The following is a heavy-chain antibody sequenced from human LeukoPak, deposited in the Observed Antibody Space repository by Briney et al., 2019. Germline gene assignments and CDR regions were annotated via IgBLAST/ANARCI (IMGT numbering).Heavy chain of an antibody. J-gene: IGHJ4*02. V-gene: IGHV5-51*01. D-gene: IGHD3-22*01. CDR1: GYTFTNYW. Sequence: GESLKISCKGSGYTFTNYWIGWVRQMPGRGLEWMGIIYPGDSDPRYSPSFQGQVTISVDKSMSTAYLQWSSLKASDTATYYCARRSGTYFGTTGYLYFFDYWGQGTLVTVSS. CDR3: ARRSGTYFGTTGYLYFFDY. CDR2: IYPGDSDP.